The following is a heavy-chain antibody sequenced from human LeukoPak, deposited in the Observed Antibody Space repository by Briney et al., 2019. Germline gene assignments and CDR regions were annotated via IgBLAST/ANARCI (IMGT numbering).Heavy chain of an antibody. CDR2: INHSGST. CDR1: GESFRGYY. Sequence: SETLSLTCAVYGESFRGYYWSWIRQPPGKGLEWIGEINHSGSTNYNPSLKSRVTISVDTSKNQFSLKLSSVTAANTAVYYCASTPTGYSSGWYGFWGQGTLVTVSS. V-gene: IGHV4-34*01. D-gene: IGHD6-19*01. CDR3: ASTPTGYSSGWYGF. J-gene: IGHJ4*02.